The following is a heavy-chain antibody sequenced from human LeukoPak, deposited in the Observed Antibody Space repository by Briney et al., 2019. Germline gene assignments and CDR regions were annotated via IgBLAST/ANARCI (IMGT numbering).Heavy chain of an antibody. CDR3: ASSSGYLYYFDY. D-gene: IGHD3-22*01. CDR2: ISYDGSNK. Sequence: PGGSLRLSCAASGFTFSSYAMHWVRQAPGKGLEWVAVISYDGSNKYYADSVKGRFTISRDNSKNTLYLQMNSLRAEDTAVYYCASSSGYLYYFDYWGQGTLVTVSS. CDR1: GFTFSSYA. J-gene: IGHJ4*02. V-gene: IGHV3-30*04.